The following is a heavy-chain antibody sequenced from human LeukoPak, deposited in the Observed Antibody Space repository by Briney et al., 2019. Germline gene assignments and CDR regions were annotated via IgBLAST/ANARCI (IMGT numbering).Heavy chain of an antibody. V-gene: IGHV4-59*08. D-gene: IGHD3-22*01. CDR3: ASYDSSGYYIPFVDY. J-gene: IGHJ4*02. CDR1: GGSISSYY. CDR2: IYYSGST. Sequence: PSETLSLTCTVSGGSISSYYWSWIRQPPGKGLEWIGYIYYSGSTYYNPSLKSRVTISVDTSKNQFSLKLSSVTAADTAVYYCASYDSSGYYIPFVDYWGQGTLVTVSS.